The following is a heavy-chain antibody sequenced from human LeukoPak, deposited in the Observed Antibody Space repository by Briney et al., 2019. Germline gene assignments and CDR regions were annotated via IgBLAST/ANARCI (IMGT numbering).Heavy chain of an antibody. V-gene: IGHV3-48*01. Sequence: GGSLRLSCAASGFTFSSYSINWVRQAPGKGLEWVSYISSSTSNIYYADSVKGRFTISGDNAKSSLYLQMNSLRAVDTAVYYCARDRNSDWYFDLWGRGTLVSVSS. D-gene: IGHD1-14*01. CDR1: GFTFSSYS. CDR3: ARDRNSDWYFDL. J-gene: IGHJ2*01. CDR2: ISSSTSNI.